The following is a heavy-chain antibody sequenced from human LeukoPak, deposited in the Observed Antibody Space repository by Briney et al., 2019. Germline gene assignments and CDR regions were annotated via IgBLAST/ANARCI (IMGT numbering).Heavy chain of an antibody. CDR3: AKVRAYCGGDCYPFFDY. D-gene: IGHD2-21*02. V-gene: IGHV3-23*01. Sequence: GGSLRLSCAASGFTFSSYAMSWVRQAPGKGLEWVSAISGSGGSTYYADSVKGRFTISRDNSKNTLYLQMNSLRAEDTAVYYCAKVRAYCGGDCYPFFDYWGQGTLVTVSS. J-gene: IGHJ4*02. CDR2: ISGSGGST. CDR1: GFTFSSYA.